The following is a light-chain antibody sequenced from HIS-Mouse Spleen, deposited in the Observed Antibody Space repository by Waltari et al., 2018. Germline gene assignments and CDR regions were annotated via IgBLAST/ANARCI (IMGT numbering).Light chain of an antibody. V-gene: IGLV2-23*01. Sequence: QSALTQPASVSGSPGQSITISCTGTSSDVGSYNLFSWYQQHPGKAPKLMTYEGSKRPSGVSNRFSGSKSANTASLTISGLQAEDEADYYCCSYAGSSTYVVFGGGTKLTVL. CDR1: SSDVGSYNL. CDR3: CSYAGSSTYVV. CDR2: EGS. J-gene: IGLJ2*01.